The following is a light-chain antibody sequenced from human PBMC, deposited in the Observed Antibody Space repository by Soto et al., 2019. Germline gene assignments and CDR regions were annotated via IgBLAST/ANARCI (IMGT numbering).Light chain of an antibody. CDR2: GAS. Sequence: EIVLTQSPATLSVFPGERATLSCRASQSVSSNLAWYQQKPGQAPRLLIYGASTRATGIPARFSGSGSGTEFTLTISSLQSEDFAVYYCQQYNNWPPVTFGGGTKVEIK. CDR1: QSVSSN. V-gene: IGKV3D-15*01. CDR3: QQYNNWPPVT. J-gene: IGKJ4*01.